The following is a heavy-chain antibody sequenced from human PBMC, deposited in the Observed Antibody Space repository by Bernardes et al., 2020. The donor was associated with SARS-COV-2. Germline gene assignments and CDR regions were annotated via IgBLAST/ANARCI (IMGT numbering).Heavy chain of an antibody. D-gene: IGHD3-3*01. CDR1: GGSIGSRLYY. J-gene: IGHJ4*02. CDR3: AGHYGQYYDFWSGNRVFDY. CDR2: IYYSGNT. V-gene: IGHV4-39*01. Sequence: SETLSLTCTVSGGSIGSRLYYWGWIRQPPGKGLEWIGSIYYSGNTYYNPSLTSRVTISVDTSKNQFSLKLSSVTAADTAVYYCAGHYGQYYDFWSGNRVFDYWGQGALVTVSS.